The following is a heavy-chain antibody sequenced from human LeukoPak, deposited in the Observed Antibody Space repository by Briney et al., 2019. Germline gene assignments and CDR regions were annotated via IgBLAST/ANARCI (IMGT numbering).Heavy chain of an antibody. V-gene: IGHV3-23*01. J-gene: IGHJ4*02. D-gene: IGHD2-21*02. CDR1: GFTFSSYA. CDR2: ISGSGGST. CDR3: AKDHANTPVVTN. Sequence: PGGSLRLSCAAFGFTFSSYAMSWVRQAPGKGLEWVPAISGSGGSTYYADSVTGRFTVSRDNSKNTVDLQMNNLRVDDTAIYYCAKDHANTPVVTNWGQGILVSVSS.